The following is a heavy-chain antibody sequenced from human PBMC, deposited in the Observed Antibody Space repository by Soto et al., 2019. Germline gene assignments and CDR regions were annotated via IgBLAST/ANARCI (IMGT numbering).Heavy chain of an antibody. D-gene: IGHD4-17*01. J-gene: IGHJ1*01. CDR1: GGSISSSSYY. V-gene: IGHV4-61*01. CDR3: ARSRTTVTPSGFRH. Sequence: SETLSLTCTVSGGSISSSSYYWSWIRQPPGKGLEWIGYIYYSGSTNYNPSLKSRVTISVDTSKNQFSLKLSSVTAADTAVYYCARSRTTVTPSGFRHWGQGTLVTVSS. CDR2: IYYSGST.